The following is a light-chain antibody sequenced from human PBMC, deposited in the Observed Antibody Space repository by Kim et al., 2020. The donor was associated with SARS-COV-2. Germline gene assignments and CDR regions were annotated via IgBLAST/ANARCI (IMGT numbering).Light chain of an antibody. CDR2: GAS. CDR1: QSVSSSY. Sequence: SPGERATLSCRDSQSVSSSYLAWYQQKPGQAPRLLIYGASSRATGIPDRFSGSGSGTDFTLTISRLEPEDFAVYYCQQYGSSPATFGGGTKVDIK. CDR3: QQYGSSPAT. J-gene: IGKJ4*01. V-gene: IGKV3-20*01.